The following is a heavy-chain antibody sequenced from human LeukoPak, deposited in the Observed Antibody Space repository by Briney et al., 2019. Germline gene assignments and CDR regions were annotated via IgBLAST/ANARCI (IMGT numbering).Heavy chain of an antibody. Sequence: GGSLRLSCAASGFTFGDHYMSWIRQAPGKGLEWVSYISSRSSYTTYADSVKGRFTITRDNSKNSLYLQMNSLRAEDTAVYYCARHLRGYSYGPFDYWGQGTLVTVSS. D-gene: IGHD5-18*01. CDR3: ARHLRGYSYGPFDY. V-gene: IGHV3-11*03. CDR2: ISSRSSYT. J-gene: IGHJ4*02. CDR1: GFTFGDHY.